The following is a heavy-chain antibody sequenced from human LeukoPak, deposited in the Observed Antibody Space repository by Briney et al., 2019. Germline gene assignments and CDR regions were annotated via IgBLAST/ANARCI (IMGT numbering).Heavy chain of an antibody. V-gene: IGHV3-11*01. Sequence: GGSLRLSCAASGFTSSDYYMTWVRQPPGKGPEWISYISSSGGTTTYVDSVKGRFTISRGNAKNSLYLQMNSLRADDTAVYYCARSNYYTVDVWGQGTAVTVSS. CDR2: ISSSGGTT. CDR1: GFTSSDYY. CDR3: ARSNYYTVDV. J-gene: IGHJ6*02.